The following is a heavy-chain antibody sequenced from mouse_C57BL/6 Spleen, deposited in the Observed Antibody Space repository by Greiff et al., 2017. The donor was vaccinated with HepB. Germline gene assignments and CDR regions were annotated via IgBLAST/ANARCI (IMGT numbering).Heavy chain of an antibody. D-gene: IGHD2-2*01. V-gene: IGHV7-3*01. J-gene: IGHJ2*01. CDR3: TIYYGYGDYFDY. CDR2: IRNKANGYTT. CDR1: GFTFTDYY. Sequence: DVKLVESGGGLVQPGGSLSLSCAASGFTFTDYYMSWVRQPPGKALEWLGFIRNKANGYTTEYSASVKGRFTISRDNSQSNLYLQMNALRAEDSATYYCTIYYGYGDYFDYWGQGTTLTVSS.